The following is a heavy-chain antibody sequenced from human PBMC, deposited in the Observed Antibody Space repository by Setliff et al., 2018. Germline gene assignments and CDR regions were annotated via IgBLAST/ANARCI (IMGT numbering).Heavy chain of an antibody. V-gene: IGHV1-18*01. D-gene: IGHD6-13*01. CDR3: ARALGGISAAGNNWLDS. Sequence: ASVKVSCKASGYTFTNYGITWVRQAPGQGLEWMGWINNYNINTKYAQKLQGRVTMTTDTSTSTAYMELRSLRSEDTAVYYCARALGGISAAGNNWLDSWGQGTLVTVSS. J-gene: IGHJ5*01. CDR1: GYTFTNYG. CDR2: INNYNINT.